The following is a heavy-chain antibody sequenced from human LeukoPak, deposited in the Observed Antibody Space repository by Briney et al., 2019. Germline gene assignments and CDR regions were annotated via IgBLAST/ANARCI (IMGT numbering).Heavy chain of an antibody. CDR3: ATSSYCGGACYPKIWENWFDP. V-gene: IGHV1-24*01. Sequence: ASVKVSCKVSGYTLTELSMHWVRQAPGKGLEWMGGFDPEDGETIYAQQFQGRVTMTEDTSTDTAYMELSSLRSEDTAVYYCATSSYCGGACYPKIWENWFDPWGQGTLVTVSS. CDR2: FDPEDGET. J-gene: IGHJ5*02. D-gene: IGHD2-21*02. CDR1: GYTLTELS.